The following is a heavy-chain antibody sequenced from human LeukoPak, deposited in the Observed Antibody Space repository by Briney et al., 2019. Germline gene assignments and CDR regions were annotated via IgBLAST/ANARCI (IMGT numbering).Heavy chain of an antibody. CDR2: ISSSGSTI. D-gene: IGHD3-10*01. V-gene: IGHV3-11*01. J-gene: IGHJ4*02. CDR3: ARDATYYYGSGSYYGY. CDR1: GFTFSDYY. Sequence: GGSLRLSCAASGFTFSDYYMSWIRQAPGKGLEWVSYISSSGSTICYADSVKGRFTISRDSAKNSLYLQMNSLRAEDTAVYYCARDATYYYGSGSYYGYWGQGTLVTVSS.